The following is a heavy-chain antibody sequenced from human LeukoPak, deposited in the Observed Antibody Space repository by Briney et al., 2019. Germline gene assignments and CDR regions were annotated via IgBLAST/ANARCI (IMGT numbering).Heavy chain of an antibody. CDR2: IYYSGST. D-gene: IGHD2/OR15-2a*01. V-gene: IGHV4-59*12. Sequence: SETLTLTCTVSGGSISTYYWNRIRQPPGKGLEWIGYIYYSGSTNYNPSLKSRVTISVDTSKNQFSLKLSSVTAADTAVYYCARVGKVVLRRYYYYMDVWGKGTTVTVSS. CDR3: ARVGKVVLRRYYYYMDV. CDR1: GGSISTYY. J-gene: IGHJ6*03.